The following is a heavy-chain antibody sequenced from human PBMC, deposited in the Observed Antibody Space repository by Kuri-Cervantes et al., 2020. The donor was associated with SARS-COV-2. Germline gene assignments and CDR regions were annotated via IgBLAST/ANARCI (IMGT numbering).Heavy chain of an antibody. J-gene: IGHJ3*01. Sequence: GESLKISCSASGFTFNAYSMHWVRQAPGKGLEYVSAISSNGETTYYADSVKGRFIISRDNSKNTLFPQMSGLRAEDTAVYFCVTRGGSEAFDVWGQGTMVTVSS. CDR2: ISSNGETT. D-gene: IGHD1-1*01. CDR1: GFTFNAYS. V-gene: IGHV3-64D*06. CDR3: VTRGGSEAFDV.